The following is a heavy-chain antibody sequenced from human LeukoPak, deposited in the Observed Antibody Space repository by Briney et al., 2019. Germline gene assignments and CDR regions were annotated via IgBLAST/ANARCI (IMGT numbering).Heavy chain of an antibody. V-gene: IGHV3-13*01. CDR3: ARGYYDNSGYLYFDY. CDR1: GFTFSSYD. D-gene: IGHD3-22*01. J-gene: IGHJ4*02. Sequence: TGGSLRLSCAASGFTFSSYDMHWVRQATGKGLEWVSAIGTAGDTYYPGSVKGRFTISRENAKNSLYLQMNSLRAGDTAVYYCARGYYDNSGYLYFDYWGQGTLVTVSS. CDR2: IGTAGDT.